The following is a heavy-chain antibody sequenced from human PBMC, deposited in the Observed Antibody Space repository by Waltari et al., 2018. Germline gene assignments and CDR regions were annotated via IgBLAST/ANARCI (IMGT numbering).Heavy chain of an antibody. J-gene: IGHJ6*02. CDR2: ISYDGSNK. V-gene: IGHV3-30*18. CDR3: AKDTGAPPGYYYGMDV. Sequence: QVQLVESGGGVVQPGRSLRLSCAASGFTFSSYGRQWARQAPGKGLEWVAVISYDGSNKYYADSVKGRFTISRDNSKNTLYLQMNSLRAEDTAVYYCAKDTGAPPGYYYGMDVWGQGTTVTVSS. CDR1: GFTFSSYG. D-gene: IGHD3-10*01.